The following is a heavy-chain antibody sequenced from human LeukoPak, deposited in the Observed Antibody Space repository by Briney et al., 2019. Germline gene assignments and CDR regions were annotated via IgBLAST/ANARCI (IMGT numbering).Heavy chain of an antibody. D-gene: IGHD3-22*01. V-gene: IGHV4-4*07. CDR1: GGSISSYY. CDR2: IYTSGST. Sequence: SETLSLNCTVSGGSISSYYWSWLRQPAGKGLEWIGRIYTSGSTNYNPSLKSRVTMSVDTSKNQFSLKLSSVTAADTAVYYCVHGYYYEGYYFDYWGQGTLLTVSS. CDR3: VHGYYYEGYYFDY. J-gene: IGHJ4*02.